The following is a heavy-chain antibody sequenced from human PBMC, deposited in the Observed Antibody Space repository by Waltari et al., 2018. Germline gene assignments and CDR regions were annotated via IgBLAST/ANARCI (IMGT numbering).Heavy chain of an antibody. CDR3: ARGYHKTAWIVDY. CDR1: GYSFTNYA. J-gene: IGHJ4*02. Sequence: QVQLVQSGAEVKKPGASVKVSCKASGYSFTNYAMHWVRQAPGQGLEWMGWINADDGNIKYSHKFQGRVIITRDTSASTAYIEVNSVNSEDTAVYYCARGYHKTAWIVDYWGQGTLVTVSS. D-gene: IGHD2-2*01. V-gene: IGHV1-3*01. CDR2: INADDGNI.